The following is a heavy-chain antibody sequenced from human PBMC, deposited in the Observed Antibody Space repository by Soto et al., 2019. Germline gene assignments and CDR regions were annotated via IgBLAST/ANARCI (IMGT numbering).Heavy chain of an antibody. CDR2: IWYDGSNK. Sequence: GGSLRLSCAASGFNFSSYGMHRVRQAPGKGLEWVAVIWYDGSNKYYADSVKGRFTISRDNSKNTLYLQMNSLRAEDTAVYYCAREGYDFWSGYYRAWFDPWGQGTLVTVSS. J-gene: IGHJ5*02. CDR3: AREGYDFWSGYYRAWFDP. CDR1: GFNFSSYG. D-gene: IGHD3-3*01. V-gene: IGHV3-33*08.